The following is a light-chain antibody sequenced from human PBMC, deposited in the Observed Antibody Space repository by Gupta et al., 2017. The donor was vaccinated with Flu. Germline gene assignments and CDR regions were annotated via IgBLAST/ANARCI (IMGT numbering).Light chain of an antibody. J-gene: IGKJ1*01. CDR2: DAS. CDR1: QGVGTW. CDR3: QQSYNFPGT. V-gene: IGKV1-12*01. Sequence: DIQMTQSPSSVSASVGDIVTITCRASQGVGTWLAWYQQKPGKAPKLLIYDASTVQSGVQSRFSGSGSGTDFSLTITVLHPEDFATYYCQQSYNFPGTFGQGTKVEVK.